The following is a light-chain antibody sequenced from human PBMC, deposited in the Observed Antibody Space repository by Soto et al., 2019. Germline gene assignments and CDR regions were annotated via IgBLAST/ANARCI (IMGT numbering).Light chain of an antibody. CDR3: QQFNSYPLT. V-gene: IGKV1-9*01. J-gene: IGKJ4*01. CDR2: VAS. Sequence: DIQLTQSPSFLSASVGDRVTITCRASQGISSYLAWYQQKLGKAPKLLIYVASSLQSGVPSRFSRSGSATEFPLTISSLQPEDFATYYCQQFNSYPLTFGGGTKVEIK. CDR1: QGISSY.